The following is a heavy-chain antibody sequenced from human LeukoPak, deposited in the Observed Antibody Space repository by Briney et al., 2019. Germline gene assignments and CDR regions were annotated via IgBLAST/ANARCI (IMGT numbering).Heavy chain of an antibody. CDR3: ARGVPYILAGIAGTFGYYMDV. Sequence: GGTLILSCALSGFTFSTYGMHWVRQAPGKGLEWVALIWNDGSNKYNADSVRGRSTISRDNSKNTLYLQMNIIRAEDTAMYYCARGVPYILAGIAGTFGYYMDVWGRGTTVTVSS. J-gene: IGHJ6*03. CDR1: GFTFSTYG. D-gene: IGHD6-13*01. V-gene: IGHV3-33*01. CDR2: IWNDGSNK.